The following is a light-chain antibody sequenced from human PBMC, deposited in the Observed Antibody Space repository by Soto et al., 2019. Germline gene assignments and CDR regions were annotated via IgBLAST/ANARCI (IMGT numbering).Light chain of an antibody. CDR3: QQYGSSQP. CDR2: GAS. CDR1: QSVSSSY. Sequence: DIVLTQSPGTLSLSPGERATLSCRASQSVSSSYLAWYQQKPGQAPRLLIYGASSRATCIPDRFRGSGSGTDFHLTISRLEPEDFAVYYCQQYGSSQPFGQGTKVDIK. J-gene: IGKJ1*01. V-gene: IGKV3-20*01.